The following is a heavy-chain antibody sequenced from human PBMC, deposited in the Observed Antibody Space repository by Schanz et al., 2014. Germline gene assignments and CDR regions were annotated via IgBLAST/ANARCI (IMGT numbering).Heavy chain of an antibody. V-gene: IGHV1-69*08. CDR1: GGTFNSYT. J-gene: IGHJ4*02. CDR2: IIPILGIA. CDR3: ARDYYDSSGYCYGDY. Sequence: QVQLVQSGAEVKKPGSSMKVSCKASGGTFNSYTINWVRQAPGQGLEWMGRIIPILGIANYAQKFQGRVTITEDRSTSTAYMELSSLRSEDTAMYYCARDYYDSSGYCYGDYWGQGTLVTVSS. D-gene: IGHD3-22*01.